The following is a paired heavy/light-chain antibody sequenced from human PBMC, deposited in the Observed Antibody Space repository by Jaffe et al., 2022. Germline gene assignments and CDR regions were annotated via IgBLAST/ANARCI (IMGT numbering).Light chain of an antibody. CDR1: QSISSY. CDR2: AAS. CDR3: QQSYSTPPRYT. V-gene: IGKV1-39*01. J-gene: IGKJ2*01. Sequence: DIQMTQSPSSLSASVGDRVTITCRASQSISSYLNWYQQKPGKAPKLLIYAASSLQSGVPSRFSGSGSGTDFTLTISSLQPEDFATYYCQQSYSTPPRYTFGQGTKLEIK.
Heavy chain of an antibody. Sequence: QVQLVQSGSELKKPGASVKVSCKASGYTFTSYAMNWVRQAPGQGLEWMGWINTNTGNPTYAQGFTGRFVFSLDTSVSTAYLQISSLKAEDTAVYYCARGDCSSTSCYFFYYYYYMDVWGKGTTVTVSS. CDR3: ARGDCSSTSCYFFYYYYYMDV. D-gene: IGHD2-2*01. J-gene: IGHJ6*03. CDR1: GYTFTSYA. CDR2: INTNTGNP. V-gene: IGHV7-4-1*02.